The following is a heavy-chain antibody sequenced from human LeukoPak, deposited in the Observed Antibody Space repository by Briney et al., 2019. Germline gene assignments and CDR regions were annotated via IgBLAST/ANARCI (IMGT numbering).Heavy chain of an antibody. V-gene: IGHV3-48*01. CDR2: ISGRTSTI. D-gene: IGHD2-2*02. Sequence: GGSLRLSCVVSGFTFSPYSMNWVRQAPGKGLEWVAYISGRTSTIYYADSVYGRFTISRDNSKNTLYLQMNSLRAEDTALYYCARDDTDAFDIWGQGTMVTVSS. J-gene: IGHJ3*02. CDR3: ARDDTDAFDI. CDR1: GFTFSPYS.